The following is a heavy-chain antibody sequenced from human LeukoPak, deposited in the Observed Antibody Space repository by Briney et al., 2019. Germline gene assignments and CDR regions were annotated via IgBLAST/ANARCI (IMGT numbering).Heavy chain of an antibody. CDR2: MKEDGREI. Sequence: GGSLRFSCVVSGLTFSNYWMTWVRQAPGKGLEWVANMKEDGREIYYADSVKGRFTISRDNTKSSLYLQMGGLRAEDTAVYYCAASFDFWGRGTLVSVSS. V-gene: IGHV3-7*01. J-gene: IGHJ4*02. CDR3: AASFDF. CDR1: GLTFSNYW.